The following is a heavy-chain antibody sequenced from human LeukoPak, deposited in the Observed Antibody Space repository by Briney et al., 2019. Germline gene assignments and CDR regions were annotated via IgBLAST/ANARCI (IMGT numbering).Heavy chain of an antibody. V-gene: IGHV1-8*03. CDR1: GYTFTSYD. CDR2: MNPNSGNT. Sequence: ASVKVSCKASGYTFTSYDINWVRQATGQGLEWMGWMNPNSGNTGYAQKFQGRVTITRNTSISTAYMELSSLRSEDTAVYYCARGTGTTSYYYYYMDVWGKGTTVTVSS. J-gene: IGHJ6*03. CDR3: ARGTGTTSYYYYYMDV. D-gene: IGHD1-14*01.